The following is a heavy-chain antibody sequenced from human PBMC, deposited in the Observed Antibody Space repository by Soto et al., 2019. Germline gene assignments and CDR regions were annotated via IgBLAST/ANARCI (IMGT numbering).Heavy chain of an antibody. CDR3: SWTEMAGIILIGMDV. CDR1: GYTFTSYD. CDR2: MNPNSGNT. V-gene: IGHV1-8*01. J-gene: IGHJ6*02. Sequence: ASVKVSCKASGYTFTSYDINWVRQATGQGLEWMGWMNPNSGNTGYAQKFQGRVTMTRNTSISTAYMELSSLSTEDTAEYYCSWTEMAGIILIGMDVWGQGTTGTVSS. D-gene: IGHD6-19*01.